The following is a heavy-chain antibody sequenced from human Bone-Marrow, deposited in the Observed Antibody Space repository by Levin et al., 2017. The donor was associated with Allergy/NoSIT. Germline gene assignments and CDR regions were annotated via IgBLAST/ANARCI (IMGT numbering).Heavy chain of an antibody. J-gene: IGHJ3*02. V-gene: IGHV4-28*01. Sequence: SQTLSLTCDVLGYSISSSKWWGWIRQSPGKELEWIGYISNGGDTYYRPSLKSRVTMSVDSSKNQLSLRLSSVAAVDTAVYYCARIYCGGFVSCYLPDGAFDIWGQGTLVTVSS. D-gene: IGHD2-21*01. CDR3: ARIYCGGFVSCYLPDGAFDI. CDR1: GYSISSSKW. CDR2: ISNGGDT.